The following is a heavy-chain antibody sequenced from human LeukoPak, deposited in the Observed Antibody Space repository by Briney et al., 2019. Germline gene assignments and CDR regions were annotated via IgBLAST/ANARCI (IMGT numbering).Heavy chain of an antibody. CDR1: GYSISSGYY. CDR2: TYHSGST. Sequence: PSETLSLTCAVSGYSISSGYYWGWFRQPPGKGLEWIGCTYHSGSTYYNPSLKSRVTISVDTSKNQFSLKLSSVIAADTAVYYCARQGGSSSPYYYYYMDVWGKGTTVTVPS. D-gene: IGHD6-13*01. CDR3: ARQGGSSSPYYYYYMDV. V-gene: IGHV4-38-2*01. J-gene: IGHJ6*03.